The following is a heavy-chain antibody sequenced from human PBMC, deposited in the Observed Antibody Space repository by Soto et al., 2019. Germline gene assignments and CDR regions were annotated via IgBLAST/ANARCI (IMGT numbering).Heavy chain of an antibody. V-gene: IGHV1-18*04. CDR3: ARSGWDSPYYYYALDV. Sequence: QAQLVQSGAEMKKPGASVKVSCKASGYTFTGYGIAWVRQAPGQGLEWLGWASPYNGKTNYTQRVHGRVSMTTDISTSTAYMELRSLRSDDTALYYCARSGWDSPYYYYALDVWGQGTAVNVSS. CDR1: GYTFTGYG. J-gene: IGHJ6*02. D-gene: IGHD6-19*01. CDR2: ASPYNGKT.